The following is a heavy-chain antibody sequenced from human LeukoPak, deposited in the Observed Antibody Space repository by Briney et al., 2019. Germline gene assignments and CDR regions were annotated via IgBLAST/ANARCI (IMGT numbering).Heavy chain of an antibody. CDR2: ISSSSSYI. Sequence: GGSLRLSCVASGFTFSSYAMNWVRRVAGKGLEWVSSISSSSSYIHYADSVKGRFTISRDNAKSSLYLQMNSLRAEDTAVYYCARGLVPGFLDYWGQGTPVTVSS. CDR3: ARGLVPGFLDY. J-gene: IGHJ4*02. D-gene: IGHD4-11*01. V-gene: IGHV3-21*01. CDR1: GFTFSSYA.